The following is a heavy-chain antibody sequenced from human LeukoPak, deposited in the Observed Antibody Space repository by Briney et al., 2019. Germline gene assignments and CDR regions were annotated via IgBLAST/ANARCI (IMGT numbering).Heavy chain of an antibody. Sequence: GGSLRLSCAASGFTFTSAWMSWVRQAPGKGLEWVGRIKGKTAAGSPDYVASVKGRFTISRDDSKNTLFLQMNSLKTEDTAVYYCITGDYDSWSGFYSPNHYFDYWGQGTLVTVSS. J-gene: IGHJ4*02. CDR3: ITGDYDSWSGFYSPNHYFDY. CDR2: IKGKTAAGSP. D-gene: IGHD3-3*01. V-gene: IGHV3-15*01. CDR1: GFTFTSAW.